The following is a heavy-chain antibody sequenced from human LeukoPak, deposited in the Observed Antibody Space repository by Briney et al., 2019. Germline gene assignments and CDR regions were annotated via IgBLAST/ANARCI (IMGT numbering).Heavy chain of an antibody. CDR2: IYSGGSK. D-gene: IGHD6-6*01. Sequence: PGGSLRLSCAASGFTVSSNYMSWVRQAPGKGLEWVSVIYSGGSKYYADSVKGRFTISSDNSRNTLYLQLNSLRAEDTAVYYCARDKGTSYLSSFDYWGQGTLVTVSS. CDR1: GFTVSSNY. CDR3: ARDKGTSYLSSFDY. J-gene: IGHJ4*02. V-gene: IGHV3-53*01.